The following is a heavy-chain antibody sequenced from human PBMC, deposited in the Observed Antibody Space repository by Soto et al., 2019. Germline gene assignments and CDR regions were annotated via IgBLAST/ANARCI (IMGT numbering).Heavy chain of an antibody. CDR1: GGTFSSYT. CDR2: IIPILGIA. D-gene: IGHD3-10*01. V-gene: IGHV1-69*04. Sequence: ASVKVSCKASGGTFSSYTISWVRQAPGQGLEWMGRIIPILGIANYAQKFQGRVTITADKSTSTAYMELSSLRSEDTAVYYCARDDGLRGVIMHKYYYYMDVWGKGTTVTVSS. CDR3: ARDDGLRGVIMHKYYYYMDV. J-gene: IGHJ6*03.